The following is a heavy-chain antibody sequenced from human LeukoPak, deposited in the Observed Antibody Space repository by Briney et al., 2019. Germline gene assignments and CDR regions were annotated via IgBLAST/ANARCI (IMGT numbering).Heavy chain of an antibody. CDR3: ARGRAARRGLWDNYYYYGMDV. CDR1: GFTFSSYE. CDR2: ISSSGSNI. V-gene: IGHV3-48*03. Sequence: GGSLRLSCAASGFTFSSYEMNWVRQAPGKGLEWVSYISSSGSNIYYADSVKGRFTISRDNAKNSLYLQMNSLRAEDTAVYYCARGRAARRGLWDNYYYYGMDVWGQGTTVTVSS. J-gene: IGHJ6*02. D-gene: IGHD6-6*01.